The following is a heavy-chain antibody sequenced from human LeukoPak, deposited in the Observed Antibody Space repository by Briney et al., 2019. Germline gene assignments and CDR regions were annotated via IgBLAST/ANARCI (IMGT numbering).Heavy chain of an antibody. CDR1: GFTFSSYS. CDR2: ISSSSSTI. D-gene: IGHD3-22*01. CDR3: ARGVRSSGKYYYYYYYMDV. J-gene: IGHJ6*03. V-gene: IGHV3-48*04. Sequence: GGSLRLSCAASGFTFSSYSMNWVRQAPGKGLEWVSYISSSSSTIYYADSVKGRFTISRDNAKNSLYLQMNSLRAEDTAVYYCARGVRSSGKYYYYYYYMDVWGEGTTVTVSS.